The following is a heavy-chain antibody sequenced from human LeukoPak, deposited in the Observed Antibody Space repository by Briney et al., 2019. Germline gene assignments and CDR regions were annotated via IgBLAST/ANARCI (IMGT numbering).Heavy chain of an antibody. CDR2: IFSSGST. CDR3: ARGLAHGGIANWFDP. J-gene: IGHJ5*02. D-gene: IGHD2-21*01. Sequence: PSETLSLTCCVPGGSLNSFSHYWAWIRQPPGKGLEWIGCIFSSGSTYYNPSLQSRVTFSLDKSNNHFALKLTSLTAADTAVYYCARGLAHGGIANWFDPWGQGTLVTASS. V-gene: IGHV4-39*06. CDR1: GGSLNSFSHY.